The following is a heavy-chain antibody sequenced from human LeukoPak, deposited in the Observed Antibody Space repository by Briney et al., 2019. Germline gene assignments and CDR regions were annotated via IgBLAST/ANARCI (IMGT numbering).Heavy chain of an antibody. CDR3: WGTDKTGPETFDV. CDR2: IMGGGRVI. CDR1: EFTFSTYE. Sequence: PGGSLRLSCEASEFTFSTYEMNWVRQAPGKGLEWIAYIMGGGRVIYYKDSVKGRFIISRDNAKKSLFLQMNSLRVEDTAVYYCWGTDKTGPETFDVWGLGTMVTASS. V-gene: IGHV3-48*03. D-gene: IGHD3-16*01. J-gene: IGHJ3*01.